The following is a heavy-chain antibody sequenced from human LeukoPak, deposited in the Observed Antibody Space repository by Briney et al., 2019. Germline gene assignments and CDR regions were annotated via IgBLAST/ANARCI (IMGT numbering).Heavy chain of an antibody. D-gene: IGHD4-11*01. CDR2: IIPIFGTA. J-gene: IGHJ6*03. V-gene: IGHV1-69*13. CDR1: GGTFSSYA. Sequence: SVKVSCKASGGTFSSYAISWVRQAPGQGLEWMGGIIPIFGTANYAQKFQGRVTITADESTSTAYMGLSSLRSEDTAAYYCARKDDYSNYRRYYYYYYYMDVWGKGTTVTVSS. CDR3: ARKDDYSNYRRYYYYYYYMDV.